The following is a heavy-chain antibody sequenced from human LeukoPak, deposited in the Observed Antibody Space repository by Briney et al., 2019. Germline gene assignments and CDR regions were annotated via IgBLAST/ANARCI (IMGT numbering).Heavy chain of an antibody. V-gene: IGHV4-39*01. Sequence: PSETLSLTCTFSGDSISSSSYYWGWVRQPPGKGLEWLGSIYYSGKTYYNPSLKSRSTILVYTSNNQFSLKGTSVTAADTAVYYCARHIVPSMVLAAPFDFWGQGTLVTVSS. D-gene: IGHD4/OR15-4a*01. CDR1: GDSISSSSYY. J-gene: IGHJ4*02. CDR2: IYYSGKT. CDR3: ARHIVPSMVLAAPFDF.